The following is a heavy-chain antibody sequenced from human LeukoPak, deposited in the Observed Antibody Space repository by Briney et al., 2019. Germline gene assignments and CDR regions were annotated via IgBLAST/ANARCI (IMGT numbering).Heavy chain of an antibody. CDR2: ISYDGSNK. CDR3: ASTPVIAAAGL. J-gene: IGHJ4*02. D-gene: IGHD6-13*01. V-gene: IGHV3-30-3*01. Sequence: GGSLRLSCAASGFTFSSYAMHWVRQAPGKGLEWVAVISYDGSNKYYADSVKGRFTISRDNSKNTLYLQMNSLRAEDTAVYYCASTPVIAAAGLWGQGTLVTVSS. CDR1: GFTFSSYA.